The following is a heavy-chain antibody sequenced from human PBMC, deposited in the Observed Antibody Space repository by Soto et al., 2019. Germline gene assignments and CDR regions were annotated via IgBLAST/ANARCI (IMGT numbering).Heavy chain of an antibody. V-gene: IGHV4-30-4*01. Sequence: PSETLSLTCSVSGDYIHVGGYYWTWIRHRPGKGLEWMGYIYYTGKTYYTPSLESRLTMSVDRSKNQFSLRLTSVTAADTAVYFCGRDLTSNANCIDPWGQGTLVTVSS. CDR2: IYYTGKT. D-gene: IGHD2-2*01. J-gene: IGHJ5*02. CDR3: GRDLTSNANCIDP. CDR1: GDYIHVGGYY.